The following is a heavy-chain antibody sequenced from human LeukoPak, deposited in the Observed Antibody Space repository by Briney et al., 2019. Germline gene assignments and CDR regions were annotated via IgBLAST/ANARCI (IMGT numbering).Heavy chain of an antibody. CDR1: GFTFSSYG. D-gene: IGHD2-21*02. CDR2: ISSSGSTI. Sequence: PGGSLRLSCAASGFTFSSYGMTWVRQAPGKGLEWVSYISSSGSTIYYADSVKGRFTISRDNAKNPLYLQMNSLRAEDTAVYYCARDLEVVTARTSDWGQGTLVTVSS. V-gene: IGHV3-48*04. CDR3: ARDLEVVTARTSD. J-gene: IGHJ4*02.